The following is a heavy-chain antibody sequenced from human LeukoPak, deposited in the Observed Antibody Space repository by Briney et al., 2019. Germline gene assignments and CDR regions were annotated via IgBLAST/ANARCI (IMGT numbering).Heavy chain of an antibody. V-gene: IGHV3-21*01. CDR1: GFTFSSYG. D-gene: IGHD3-3*01. Sequence: GGSLRLSCAASGFTFSSYGMSWVRQAPGKGLEWVSSISSSSSYIYYADSVKGRFTISRDNAKNSLHLQMNSLRAEDTAVYYCARARQYYDFWSGYLDQYYYHYMDVWGKGTTVTVSS. J-gene: IGHJ6*03. CDR2: ISSSSSYI. CDR3: ARARQYYDFWSGYLDQYYYHYMDV.